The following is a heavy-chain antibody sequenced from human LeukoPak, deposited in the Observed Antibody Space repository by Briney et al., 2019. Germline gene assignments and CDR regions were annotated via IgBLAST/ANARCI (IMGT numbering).Heavy chain of an antibody. CDR3: ARVYDSSGFYFDY. J-gene: IGHJ4*02. D-gene: IGHD3-22*01. CDR1: GGSISSYY. V-gene: IGHV4-59*01. Sequence: SETLSLTCTVSGGSISSYYWSWLRQPPGKGLEWIGYIYYSGSTNYNPSLKRRVTISVDTSKNQFSLKLSSVTAADTAVYYCARVYDSSGFYFDYWGQGTLVTVSS. CDR2: IYYSGST.